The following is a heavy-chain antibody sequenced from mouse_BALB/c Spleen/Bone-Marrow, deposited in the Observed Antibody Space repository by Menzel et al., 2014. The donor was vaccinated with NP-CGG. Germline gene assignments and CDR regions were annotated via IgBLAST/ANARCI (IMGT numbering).Heavy chain of an antibody. V-gene: IGHV4-1*02. J-gene: IGHJ3*01. CDR1: GFDFSRYW. CDR3: ARLGYYGGFAY. Sequence: EVKLVESGGGLVQPGGSLKLSCAASGFDFSRYWMSWVRQAPGKGLEWIGEINPDSKTINYSPSLKDKFIISRDNAKNTLYLQMNKVRSEDTALCYCARLGYYGGFAYWGQGTLVTVSA. CDR2: INPDSKTI. D-gene: IGHD2-3*01.